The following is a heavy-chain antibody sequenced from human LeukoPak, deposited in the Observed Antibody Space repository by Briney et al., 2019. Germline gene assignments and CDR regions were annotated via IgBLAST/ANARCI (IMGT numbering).Heavy chain of an antibody. CDR2: IRYDGSNK. D-gene: IGHD3-22*01. J-gene: IGHJ4*02. CDR1: GFTFSSYG. Sequence: GGSLRLSCAASGFTFSSYGMHWVRQAPGKGLEWVAFIRYDGSNKYYADSVKGRFTIDRDNSKNTLYLQMNSLRAEDTAVYYCAKDRGYYESSGYDGFEYWGQGSQVTVSS. CDR3: AKDRGYYESSGYDGFEY. V-gene: IGHV3-30*02.